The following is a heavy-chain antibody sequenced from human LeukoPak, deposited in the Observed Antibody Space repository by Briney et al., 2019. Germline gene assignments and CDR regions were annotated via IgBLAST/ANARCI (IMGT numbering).Heavy chain of an antibody. CDR3: AREVGIAARPFDY. CDR1: GGSVSSGSYY. Sequence: SENLSLTGTVSGGSVSSGSYYWSWIRQPPGKGLEWIGYIYYSGSTNYNHSLKSRVTKSVDTSKNQFSLKLSSVTAADTAVYYCAREVGIAARPFDYWGQGTLVTVSS. D-gene: IGHD6-6*01. J-gene: IGHJ4*02. CDR2: IYYSGST. V-gene: IGHV4-61*01.